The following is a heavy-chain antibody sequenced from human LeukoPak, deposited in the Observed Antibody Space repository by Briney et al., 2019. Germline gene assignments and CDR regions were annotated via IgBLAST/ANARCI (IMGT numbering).Heavy chain of an antibody. D-gene: IGHD2-15*01. CDR3: AKVLSDIVVVVAAISYYFDY. J-gene: IGHJ4*02. Sequence: PGGSLRLSCAASGFTFSSYSMNWVRQAPGKGLEWVSGISGSGGSTYYADSVKGRFTISRDNSKNTLYLQMNSLRAEDTAVYYCAKVLSDIVVVVAAISYYFDYWGQGTLVTVSS. CDR1: GFTFSSYS. V-gene: IGHV3-23*01. CDR2: ISGSGGST.